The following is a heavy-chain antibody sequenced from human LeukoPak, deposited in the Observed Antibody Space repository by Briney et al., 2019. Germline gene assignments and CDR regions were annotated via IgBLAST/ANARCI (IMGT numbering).Heavy chain of an antibody. CDR3: ARRYSYGYSAFDI. V-gene: IGHV4-59*08. CDR1: GGSISSNY. J-gene: IGHJ3*02. CDR2: INYSGST. D-gene: IGHD5-18*01. Sequence: TSETLSLTCTVSGGSISSNYCSWIRQPPGKGLEWIGYINYSGSTNYNPSLKSRVTISVDTSKNQFSLKLSSVTAADTAVYYCARRYSYGYSAFDIWGQGTMVTVSS.